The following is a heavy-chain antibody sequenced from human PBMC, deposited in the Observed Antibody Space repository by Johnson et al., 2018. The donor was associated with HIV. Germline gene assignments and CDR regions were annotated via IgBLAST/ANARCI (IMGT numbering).Heavy chain of an antibody. CDR2: IRYDGSNR. Sequence: QVHLVESGGGLVQPGGSLRLSCAASGFTLSNYDMHWVRQAPGKGLEWVAFIRYDGSNRYYADSVKGRFTISRDNSKNTLYLQMNSLRAEDTSVYYCTVWRWGWSGQEPFDVWGPGTMVTVSS. CDR1: GFTLSNYD. D-gene: IGHD3-3*01. J-gene: IGHJ3*01. CDR3: TVWRWGWSGQEPFDV. V-gene: IGHV3-30*02.